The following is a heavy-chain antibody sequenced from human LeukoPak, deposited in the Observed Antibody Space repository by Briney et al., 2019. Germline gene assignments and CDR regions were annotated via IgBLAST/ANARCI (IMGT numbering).Heavy chain of an antibody. J-gene: IGHJ4*02. CDR2: IRSDGSVK. V-gene: IGHV3-30*02. CDR1: GFTFSGYG. Sequence: GGSLRLSCAASGFTFSGYGIHWVRQAPGKGLEWVSFIRSDGSVKYYADSVRGRFTISRDNSKNTLYLQMNSLRAEDTAVYFCAKDEAAAGVGFDYWGQGTVVTVYS. D-gene: IGHD6-13*01. CDR3: AKDEAAAGVGFDY.